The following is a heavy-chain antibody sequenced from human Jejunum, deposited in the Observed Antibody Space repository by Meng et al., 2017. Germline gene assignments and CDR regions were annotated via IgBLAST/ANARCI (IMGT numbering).Heavy chain of an antibody. D-gene: IGHD3-3*01. V-gene: IGHV6-1*01. CDR3: ARGFWKSGFDS. J-gene: IGHJ5*02. CDR1: GDNVPRSNTA. Sequence: QVQLHPSGPALVKPSPTLPPTFATSGDNVPRSNTAWNWIRQSPSRGLEWLGRTYYTSKWNNDYAVSVRSRITINADTSKSQSSLHLNSVTPEDTAVYYCARGFWKSGFDSWGQGTLVTVSS. CDR2: TYYTSKWNN.